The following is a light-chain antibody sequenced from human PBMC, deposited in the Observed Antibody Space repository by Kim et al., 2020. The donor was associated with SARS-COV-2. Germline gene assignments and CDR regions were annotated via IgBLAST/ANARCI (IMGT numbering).Light chain of an antibody. V-gene: IGKV3-20*01. CDR2: GVS. CDR1: QTVTSIY. Sequence: EIVLTQSPGTLSLSPGERATLSCRTSQTVTSIYLAWYQQKPGQAPRLLIYGVSSRATGIPDRFSGSGSGTDFTLTISRLEPEDFAVYYCQQYGSSPHTFGGGTKLEI. CDR3: QQYGSSPHT. J-gene: IGKJ4*01.